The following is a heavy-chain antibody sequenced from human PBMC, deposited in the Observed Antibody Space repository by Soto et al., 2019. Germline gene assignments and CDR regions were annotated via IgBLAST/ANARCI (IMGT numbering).Heavy chain of an antibody. J-gene: IGHJ6*02. Sequence: QLQLQESGSGLVKPSQTLSLTCAVSGGSISSGGYAWSWIRQPPGKGLEWIGYIYHSGSTYYNPSLKIRDTISLDRSNNQFSLKLSSVTAADKAVNYCSRDRGGMDVWGQGTTVTVSS. CDR3: SRDRGGMDV. CDR2: IYHSGST. CDR1: GGSISSGGYA. V-gene: IGHV4-30-2*01.